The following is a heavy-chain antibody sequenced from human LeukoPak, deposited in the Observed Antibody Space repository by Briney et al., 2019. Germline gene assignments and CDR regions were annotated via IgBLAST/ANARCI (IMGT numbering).Heavy chain of an antibody. CDR1: GFTFSSYS. CDR2: ISSSSSTI. CDR3: ARDYWTTVETPGKYFDY. D-gene: IGHD4-23*01. V-gene: IGHV3-48*01. J-gene: IGHJ4*02. Sequence: PGGSLRLSCAASGFTFSSYSMNWVRQAPGKGLEWVSYISSSSSTIYYADSVKGRFTISRDNAKNSLYLQMNSLRAEDTAVYYCARDYWTTVETPGKYFDYWGQGTLVTVSS.